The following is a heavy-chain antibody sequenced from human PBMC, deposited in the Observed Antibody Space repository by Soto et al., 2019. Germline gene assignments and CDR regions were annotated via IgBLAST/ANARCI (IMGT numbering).Heavy chain of an antibody. J-gene: IGHJ6*02. D-gene: IGHD6-6*01. CDR2: ISYDGSNK. V-gene: IGHV3-30*18. CDR3: AKSGIAARRVYYYGMDV. CDR1: GFTFSSYG. Sequence: PGGSLRLSCAASGFTFSSYGMHWVRQAPGKGLEWVAVISYDGSNKYYADSVKGRFTISRDNSKNTLYLQMNSLRAEDTAVYYCAKSGIAARRVYYYGMDVWGQGTTVTVSS.